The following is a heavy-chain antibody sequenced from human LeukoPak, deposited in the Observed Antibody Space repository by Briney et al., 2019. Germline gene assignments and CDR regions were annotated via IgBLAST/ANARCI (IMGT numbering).Heavy chain of an antibody. D-gene: IGHD1-26*01. J-gene: IGHJ3*02. Sequence: GGSLRLSCAASGFTFSSNSMNWVRQAPGKGLEWVSYISSSSSTIYYADSVKGRFTISRDNAKNSLYLQMNTLRAEDTAVYYCARDTWELPDYDAFDIWGQGTMVTVSS. CDR3: ARDTWELPDYDAFDI. CDR2: ISSSSSTI. CDR1: GFTFSSNS. V-gene: IGHV3-48*01.